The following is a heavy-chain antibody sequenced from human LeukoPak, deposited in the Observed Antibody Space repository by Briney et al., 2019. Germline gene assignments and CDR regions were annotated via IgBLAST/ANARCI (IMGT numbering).Heavy chain of an antibody. CDR2: IYHSGST. CDR3: VSEDILGPILL. J-gene: IGHJ4*02. CDR1: GSSVTSHYY. V-gene: IGHV4-38-2*02. D-gene: IGHD1-26*01. Sequence: PSETLSLTCTVSGSSVTSHYYWGWIRQPPGKGLEWIAIIYHSGSTYYDPSLKSRVTISINTSKNQFSLKLSSVTAADTAVYYCVSEDILGPILLWGQGTLVTVSS.